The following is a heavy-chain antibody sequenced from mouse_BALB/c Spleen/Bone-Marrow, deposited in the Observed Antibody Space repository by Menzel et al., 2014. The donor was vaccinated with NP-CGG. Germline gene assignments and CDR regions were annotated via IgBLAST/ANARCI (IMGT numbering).Heavy chain of an antibody. CDR2: IYPYNGVT. V-gene: IGHV1S29*02. CDR1: GYTFTDYK. D-gene: IGHD2-4*01. J-gene: IGHJ4*01. CDR3: AGKAYSDYDYALDF. Sequence: SGPELVKPGASVKISCKASGYTFTDYKMHWVKLRYGKSLEWIGYIYPYNGVTGYNQKFKSKATLTVDNSSSTAYMELRSLTSEDSAVYYWAGKAYSDYDYALDFWGQGTSVTVSS.